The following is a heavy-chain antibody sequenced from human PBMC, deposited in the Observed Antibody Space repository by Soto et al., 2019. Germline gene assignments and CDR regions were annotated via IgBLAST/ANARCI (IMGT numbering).Heavy chain of an antibody. CDR2: IYSNGDT. J-gene: IGHJ6*02. V-gene: IGHV4-31*03. D-gene: IGHD6-6*01. CDR1: SDSMNSGGYY. CDR3: ARRGGSSSGYYYYAMDV. Sequence: SETLSLTCSVSSDSMNSGGYYWSWIRQHPGKGLEWIGYIYSNGDTYYNPSLKSRVTISVDTSKNQFSLNLTSVTAADTAVYYCARRGGSSSGYYYYAMDVWGQGTTVTVSS.